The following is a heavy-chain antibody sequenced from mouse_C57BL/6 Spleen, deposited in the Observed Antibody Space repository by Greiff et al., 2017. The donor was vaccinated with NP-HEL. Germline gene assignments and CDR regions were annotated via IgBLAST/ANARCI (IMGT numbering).Heavy chain of an antibody. V-gene: IGHV1-26*01. D-gene: IGHD2-4*01. Sequence: EVQLQQSGPELVKPGASVKISCKASGYTFTDYYMNWVKQSHGKSLEWIGDINPNNGGTSYNQKFKGKATLTVDKSSSTAYMELRSLTSEDSAVYYCARKDDYESYYYAMDYWGQGTSVTVSS. CDR1: GYTFTDYY. CDR2: INPNNGGT. CDR3: ARKDDYESYYYAMDY. J-gene: IGHJ4*01.